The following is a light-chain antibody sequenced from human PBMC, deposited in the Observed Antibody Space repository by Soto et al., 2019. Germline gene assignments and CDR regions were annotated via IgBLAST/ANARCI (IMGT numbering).Light chain of an antibody. CDR3: QQSYSTXHT. CDR2: AAS. CDR1: QSITIY. Sequence: DIQMTQYPSSLSASVGDRVTITCRASQSITIYLNWYQQKPGKAPKLLIYAASSLQSGVPSRFSGSGSGTDFTLTISSLQPEDFATYYCQQSYSTXHTSGGGTKVDIK. J-gene: IGKJ4*01. V-gene: IGKV1-39*01.